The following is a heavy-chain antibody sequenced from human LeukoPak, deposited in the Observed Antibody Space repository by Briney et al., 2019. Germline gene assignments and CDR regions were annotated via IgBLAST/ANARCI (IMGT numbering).Heavy chain of an antibody. J-gene: IGHJ4*02. CDR1: GGSIRSGSYY. D-gene: IGHD1-26*01. CDR2: IYTSGST. V-gene: IGHV4-61*02. Sequence: PSQTLSLTCTVSGGSIRSGSYYWSWIRQPAGKGLEWIGRIYTSGSTNYNPSLKSRVTISVDTSKNQFSLKLSSVTAADTAVYYCARDLGRYGDYWGQGTLVTVSS. CDR3: ARDLGRYGDY.